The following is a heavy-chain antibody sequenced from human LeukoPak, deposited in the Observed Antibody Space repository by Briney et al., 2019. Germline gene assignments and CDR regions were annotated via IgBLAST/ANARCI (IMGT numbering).Heavy chain of an antibody. D-gene: IGHD3-10*01. CDR2: ISYDGSNK. Sequence: GGSLRLSCAASGFTFSSYGMHWVRQAPGKGLEWVAVISYDGSNKYYADSVKGRFTISRDNSKNTLYLQMNSLRAEDTAVYYCSKDPYGSGTYQDYWGQGTLVTVSS. CDR1: GFTFSSYG. J-gene: IGHJ4*02. CDR3: SKDPYGSGTYQDY. V-gene: IGHV3-30*18.